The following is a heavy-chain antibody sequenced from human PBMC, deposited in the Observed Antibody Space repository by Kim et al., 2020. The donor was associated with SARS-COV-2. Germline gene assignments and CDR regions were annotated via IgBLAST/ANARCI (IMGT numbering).Heavy chain of an antibody. CDR2: ISGSGGST. CDR1: GFTFSSYA. D-gene: IGHD3-22*01. J-gene: IGHJ4*02. CDR3: AKSERITMLVMSTLIDY. V-gene: IGHV3-23*01. Sequence: RGSLRLSCAASGFTFSSYAMSWVRQAPGKGLEWVSAISGSGGSTYYADSVKGRFTISRDNSKNTLYLQMNSLRAEDTAEYYCAKSERITMLVMSTLIDYWGQGTLVTVSS.